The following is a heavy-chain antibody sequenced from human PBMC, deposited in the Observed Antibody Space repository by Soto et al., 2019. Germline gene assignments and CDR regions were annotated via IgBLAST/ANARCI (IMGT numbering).Heavy chain of an antibody. V-gene: IGHV3-33*01. D-gene: IGHD7-27*01. CDR1: GFTFSAYG. CDR3: ARDSNWGYWYFDL. Sequence: QLQLVESGGGVVQPGRSLSLSCEASGFTFSAYGLHWVRQAPGKGLEWVAVITYDGGNKYYADSGKGRFTISRDNSKNMGYLQMNGLRAEDTAVYYCARDSNWGYWYFDLWGRGTLVTVSS. CDR2: ITYDGGNK. J-gene: IGHJ2*01.